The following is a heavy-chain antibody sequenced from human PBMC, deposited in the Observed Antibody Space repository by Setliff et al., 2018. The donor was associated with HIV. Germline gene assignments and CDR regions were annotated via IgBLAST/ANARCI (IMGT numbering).Heavy chain of an antibody. D-gene: IGHD2-21*02. J-gene: IGHJ4*02. CDR2: VYPGDSDT. V-gene: IGHV5-51*01. Sequence: PGESLKISCKGFGYDFADYWIAWVRQVPGKGLEWVGNVYPGDSDTIYSPSFRGQVTITVDKSINTVFLQWSRLKASDTAMYYCARLSVVTATRIYYFDYWGQGTLVTVSS. CDR3: ARLSVVTATRIYYFDY. CDR1: GYDFADYW.